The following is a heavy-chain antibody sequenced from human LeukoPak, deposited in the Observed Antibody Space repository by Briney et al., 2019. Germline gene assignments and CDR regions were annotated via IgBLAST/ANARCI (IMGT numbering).Heavy chain of an antibody. J-gene: IGHJ4*02. CDR2: ISGSGGST. Sequence: GGSLRLSCAASGFTFSSYGMSWVRQAPGKGLEWVSAISGSGGSTYYADSVKGRFTISRDNSKNTLYLQMNSLRAEDTAVYYCAKDRAYLLWFGELFDYWGQGTLVTVSS. CDR3: AKDRAYLLWFGELFDY. CDR1: GFTFSSYG. D-gene: IGHD3-10*01. V-gene: IGHV3-23*01.